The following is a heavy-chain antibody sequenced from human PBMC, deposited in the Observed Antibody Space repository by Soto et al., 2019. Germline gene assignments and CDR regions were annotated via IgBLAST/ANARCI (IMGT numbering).Heavy chain of an antibody. V-gene: IGHV1-8*01. CDR2: MNPNSGNT. CDR3: ATAVVVGAWLES. CDR1: GYTFTSYD. J-gene: IGHJ5*01. D-gene: IGHD2-15*01. Sequence: ASVKVSCKASGYTFTSYDINWVRQATGQGLEWMGWMNPNSGNTGYAQKFQGRVTMTRNTSISTAYVELSSLRPEDTAVYYCATAVVVGAWLESWGRGTLVTVSS.